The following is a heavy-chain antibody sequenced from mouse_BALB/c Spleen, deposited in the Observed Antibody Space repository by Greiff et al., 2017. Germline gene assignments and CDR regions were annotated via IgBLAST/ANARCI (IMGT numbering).Heavy chain of an antibody. J-gene: IGHJ2*01. D-gene: IGHD2-1*01. CDR3: ARAYGNYVFDY. Sequence: VQLQQPGAELVKPGASVKLSCKASGYTFTSYWMHWVKQRPGQGLEWIGEINPSNGRTNYNEKFKSKATLTVDKSSSTAYMQLSSLTSEDSAVYYCARAYGNYVFDYWGQGTTLTVSS. V-gene: IGHV1S81*02. CDR1: GYTFTSYW. CDR2: INPSNGRT.